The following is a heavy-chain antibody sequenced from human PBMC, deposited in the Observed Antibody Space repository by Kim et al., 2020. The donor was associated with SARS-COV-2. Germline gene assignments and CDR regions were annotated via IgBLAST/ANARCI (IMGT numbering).Heavy chain of an antibody. J-gene: IGHJ4*02. CDR1: GGSISSSSYY. CDR3: ARDLYAVYDILTGYYKTAFDY. V-gene: IGHV4-39*07. D-gene: IGHD3-9*01. Sequence: SETLSLTCTVSGGSISSSSYYWGWIRQPPGKGLEWIGSIYYSGSTYYDPSLKSRVTISVDTSKNQFSLKLSSVTAADTAVYYCARDLYAVYDILTGYYKTAFDYWGQGTLVTVSS. CDR2: IYYSGST.